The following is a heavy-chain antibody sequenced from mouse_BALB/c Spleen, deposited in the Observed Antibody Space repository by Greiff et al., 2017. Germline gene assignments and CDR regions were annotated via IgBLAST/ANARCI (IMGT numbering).Heavy chain of an antibody. CDR3: ARVGGYYLYYAMDY. J-gene: IGHJ4*01. CDR1: GYTFSSYW. D-gene: IGHD2-3*01. Sequence: QVQLQQSGAELMKPGASVKISCKATGYTFSSYWIEWVKQRPGHGLEWIGEILPGSGSTNYNEKFKGKATFTADTSSNTAYMQLSSLTSEDSAVYYCARVGGYYLYYAMDYWGQGTSVTVSS. CDR2: ILPGSGST. V-gene: IGHV1-9*01.